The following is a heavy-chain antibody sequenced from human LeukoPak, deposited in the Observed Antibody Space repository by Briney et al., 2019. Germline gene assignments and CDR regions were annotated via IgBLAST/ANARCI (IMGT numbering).Heavy chain of an antibody. CDR1: GGSISSGGYY. V-gene: IGHV4-31*03. CDR2: IYYSGST. J-gene: IGHJ3*02. D-gene: IGHD3-22*01. CDR3: ARLLGYYDRGNDAFDI. Sequence: SQTLSLTCTVSGGSISSGGYYWSWIRQHPGKGLEWIGYIYYSGSTYYNPSLKSRVTISVDTSKNQFSLKLRSVTAADTAVYYCARLLGYYDRGNDAFDIWGQGTMVTVSS.